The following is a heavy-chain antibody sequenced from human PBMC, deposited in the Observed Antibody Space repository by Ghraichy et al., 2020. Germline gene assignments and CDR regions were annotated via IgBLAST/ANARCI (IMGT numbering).Heavy chain of an antibody. CDR1: GFTFSNAW. J-gene: IGHJ4*02. CDR2: IKRKIDGGTT. D-gene: IGHD2-8*01. V-gene: IGHV3-15*01. Sequence: GSLNISCTASGFTFSNAWMNWVRQAPGKGLEWVGRIKRKIDGGTTNYAAPVKGRFTISSDESKNTLYLEMNSLRNEDTAVYYCTTLSTHASYCSNGVCFYDYWGPGTLVTVSS. CDR3: TTLSTHASYCSNGVCFYDY.